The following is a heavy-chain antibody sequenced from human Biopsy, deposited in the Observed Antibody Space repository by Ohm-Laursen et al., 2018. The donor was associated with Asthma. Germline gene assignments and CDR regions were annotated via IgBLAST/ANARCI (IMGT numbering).Heavy chain of an antibody. J-gene: IGHJ5*02. Sequence: SLRLSCSASGFTFSSYGMYWVRQAPGKGLEWVAVISYDGSNKYYADSVKGRFTISRDNSKNTLYLQMNSLRAEDTAVYYCAKAERYFDWYWFDPWGQGTLVTVSS. CDR2: ISYDGSNK. D-gene: IGHD3-9*01. V-gene: IGHV3-30*18. CDR1: GFTFSSYG. CDR3: AKAERYFDWYWFDP.